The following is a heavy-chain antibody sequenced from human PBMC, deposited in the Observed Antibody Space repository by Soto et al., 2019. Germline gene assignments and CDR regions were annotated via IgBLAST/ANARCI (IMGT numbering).Heavy chain of an antibody. D-gene: IGHD5-12*01. CDR1: GGSFSGYY. J-gene: IGHJ4*02. Sequence: PSETLSLTCAVYGGSFSGYYWSWIRQPPGKGLEWIGEINHSGSTNYNPSLKSRVTISVDTSKNQFSLKLSSVTAAATAVYYCARGVSTWLQLSCFDYWGQGTLVTVSS. V-gene: IGHV4-34*01. CDR2: INHSGST. CDR3: ARGVSTWLQLSCFDY.